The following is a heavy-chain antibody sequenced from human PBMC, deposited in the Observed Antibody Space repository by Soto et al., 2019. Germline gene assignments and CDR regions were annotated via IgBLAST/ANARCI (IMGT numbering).Heavy chain of an antibody. CDR3: AREHYGTAAWFDP. CDR1: GYTFPSYD. J-gene: IGHJ5*02. CDR2: MNPNSGNT. Sequence: QVQLVQSGAEVKKPGASVKVSCKASGYTFPSYDINWVRQATGQGLEWMGWMNPNSGNTGYAQKFQGRVTMTRNPSISTAYRELSSLRSEDTAGYYCAREHYGTAAWFDPWGKGTLVTVSS. V-gene: IGHV1-8*01. D-gene: IGHD3-10*01.